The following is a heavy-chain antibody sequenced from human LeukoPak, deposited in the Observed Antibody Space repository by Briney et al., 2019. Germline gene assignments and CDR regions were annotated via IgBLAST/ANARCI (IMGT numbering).Heavy chain of an antibody. CDR3: ARTVYDYVWGSYRYSQFDY. J-gene: IGHJ4*02. CDR2: IYSGGST. V-gene: IGHV3-53*01. Sequence: GGSLRLSCAASGFTFSSYWMSWVRQAPGKGLEWVSVIYSGGSTYYADSVKGRFTISRDNSKNTLYLQMNSLRAEDTAVYYCARTVYDYVWGSYRYSQFDYWGQGTLVTVSS. CDR1: GFTFSSYW. D-gene: IGHD3-16*02.